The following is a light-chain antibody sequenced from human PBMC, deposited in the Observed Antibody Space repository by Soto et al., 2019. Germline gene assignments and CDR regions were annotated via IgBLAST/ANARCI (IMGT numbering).Light chain of an antibody. V-gene: IGKV3-20*01. Sequence: DIVLTQSPGTLSLSPGESATLSCRASRSLARNYLAWYQQKPGQAPRLLFYGASTRATGVPDRFSGSGSGTDFVPTISRLVPEDFAIYYCQQYGSSIMYSFGQGTKLEI. J-gene: IGKJ2*01. CDR1: RSLARNY. CDR2: GAS. CDR3: QQYGSSIMYS.